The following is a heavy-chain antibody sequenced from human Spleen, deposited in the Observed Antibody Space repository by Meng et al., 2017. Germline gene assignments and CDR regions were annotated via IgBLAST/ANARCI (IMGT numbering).Heavy chain of an antibody. CDR1: GYTFTGYY. Sequence: ASVKVSCKASGYTFTGYYMHWVRQAPGQGLEWMGRINPNSGGTNYAQKFQGRVTMTRDISIRTAYMEVNSLTSDDTAVYYCARGHDCCGYGPHYWGQGALVTVSS. D-gene: IGHD3-22*01. J-gene: IGHJ4*02. V-gene: IGHV1-2*06. CDR2: INPNSGGT. CDR3: ARGHDCCGYGPHY.